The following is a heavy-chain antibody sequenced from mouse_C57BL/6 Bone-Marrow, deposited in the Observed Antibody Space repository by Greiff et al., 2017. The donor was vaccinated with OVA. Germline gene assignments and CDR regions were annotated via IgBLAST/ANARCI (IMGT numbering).Heavy chain of an antibody. V-gene: IGHV5-4*01. Sequence: EVKLQESGGGLVKPGGSLKLSCAASGFTFSSYAMSWVRQTPEKRLEWVATISDGGSYTYYPDNVKGRFTISRDNAKNNLYLQMSHLKSEDTAMYYCARDLPYYFDYWGQGTTLTVSS. CDR1: GFTFSSYA. CDR3: ARDLPYYFDY. J-gene: IGHJ2*01. CDR2: ISDGGSYT.